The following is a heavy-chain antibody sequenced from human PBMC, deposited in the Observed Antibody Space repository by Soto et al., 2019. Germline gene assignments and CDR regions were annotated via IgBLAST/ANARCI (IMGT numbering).Heavy chain of an antibody. CDR1: GFTFNTYA. Sequence: GGSLRFSCAASGFTFNTYAMSWVRQAPGKGLEWVSAISGSGGSTHYADSVKGRFTISRDNSKGTLFLQMNSLRGDDTAVYYCAKTSGGSNYYYYGMDVWGQGT. D-gene: IGHD5-12*01. CDR2: ISGSGGST. CDR3: AKTSGGSNYYYYGMDV. V-gene: IGHV3-23*01. J-gene: IGHJ6*02.